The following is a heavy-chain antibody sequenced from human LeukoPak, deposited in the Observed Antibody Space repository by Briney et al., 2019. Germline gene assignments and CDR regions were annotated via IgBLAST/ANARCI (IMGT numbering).Heavy chain of an antibody. J-gene: IGHJ3*02. CDR2: ISGSGGST. V-gene: IGHV3-23*01. Sequence: PGGSLRLSCPASGFTFSSYAMGWVRQAPGKGLEWVSAISGSGGSTYYADSVKGRFTISRDNSKNTLYLQMNSLRAEDTAVYYCANSVDLAYCGGDCPDAFDIWGQGTMVTVSS. D-gene: IGHD2-21*02. CDR3: ANSVDLAYCGGDCPDAFDI. CDR1: GFTFSSYA.